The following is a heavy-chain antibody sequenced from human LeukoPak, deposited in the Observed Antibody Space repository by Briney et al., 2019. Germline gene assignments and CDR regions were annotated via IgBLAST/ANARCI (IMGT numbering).Heavy chain of an antibody. D-gene: IGHD3-22*01. Sequence: GGSLRLSCAASGFTFSTYSMNWVRRAPGKGLEWVSAISGSGGSTYYADSVKGRFTISRDNSKNTLYLQMNSLRAEDTAVYYCANGYYDSSGYYYWGQGTLVTVSS. J-gene: IGHJ4*02. V-gene: IGHV3-23*01. CDR2: ISGSGGST. CDR1: GFTFSTYS. CDR3: ANGYYDSSGYYY.